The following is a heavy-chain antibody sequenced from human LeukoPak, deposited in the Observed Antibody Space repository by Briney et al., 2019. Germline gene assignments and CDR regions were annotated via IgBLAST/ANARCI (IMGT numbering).Heavy chain of an antibody. CDR2: IYSGGST. CDR1: GFTVSSNY. Sequence: GGSLRLSCAASGFTVSSNYMSWVRQAPGKGLEWVSVIYSGGSTYYADSVKGRFTISRDNSKNTLYLQMNSLRAEDTAVYYRATGGYCSSTSCSIQFDYWGQGTLVTVSS. J-gene: IGHJ4*02. D-gene: IGHD2-2*01. CDR3: ATGGYCSSTSCSIQFDY. V-gene: IGHV3-66*01.